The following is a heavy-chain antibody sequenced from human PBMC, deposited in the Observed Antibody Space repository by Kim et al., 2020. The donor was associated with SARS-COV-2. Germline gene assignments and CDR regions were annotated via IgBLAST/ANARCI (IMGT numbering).Heavy chain of an antibody. J-gene: IGHJ5*02. V-gene: IGHV4-31*02. CDR3: ARGVWSGPFDP. D-gene: IGHD3-16*01. Sequence: TYYHPSLKSRVTISVDTSKNQFSLKLSTVTTAATAVYYWARGVWSGPFDPWGQGTLVTVSS. CDR2: T.